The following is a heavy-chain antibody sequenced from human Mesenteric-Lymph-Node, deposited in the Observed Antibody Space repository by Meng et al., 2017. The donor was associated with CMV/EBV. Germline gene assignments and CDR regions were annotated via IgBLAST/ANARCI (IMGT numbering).Heavy chain of an antibody. CDR3: ARSPYDYVWGSYRYPHRLGAFDI. J-gene: IGHJ3*02. CDR2: IKPKSGAT. D-gene: IGHD3-16*02. CDR1: GYTFTGYY. Sequence: ASVKVSCKASGYTFTGYYIHWVRQAPGQGLEWMAWIKPKSGATVYAQKFQGRVTMTRDTSISTAYMELSRLRSDDTAVYYCARSPYDYVWGSYRYPHRLGAFDIWGQGTMVTVSS. V-gene: IGHV1-2*02.